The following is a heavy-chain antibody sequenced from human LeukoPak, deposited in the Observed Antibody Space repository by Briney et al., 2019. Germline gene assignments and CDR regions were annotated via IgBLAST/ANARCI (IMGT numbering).Heavy chain of an antibody. CDR2: INSNSGGT. D-gene: IGHD4-17*01. CDR1: GYTFTDYY. J-gene: IGHJ6*03. CDR3: ARVLKVTTTSYYYYMDA. Sequence: ASVKVSCKASGYTFTDYYMHWVRQAPGQGLEWMGWINSNSGGTNYAQKFQGRVTMTRDTSISTAYMELSSLRSEDTAVYYCARVLKVTTTSYYYYMDAWGKGTTVTVSS. V-gene: IGHV1-2*02.